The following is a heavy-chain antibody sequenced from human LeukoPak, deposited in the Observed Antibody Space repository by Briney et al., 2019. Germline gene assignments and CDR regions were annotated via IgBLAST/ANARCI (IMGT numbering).Heavy chain of an antibody. Sequence: QSGGSLRLSCAASGFTFSSYAMSWVRQAPGKGLEWVSAISGSGGSTYYADSMKGLFTISGDNSKNTLYLQMNSLRAEDTAVYYCAKGHHIVVVPAAMDYWGQGTLVTVSS. V-gene: IGHV3-23*01. CDR3: AKGHHIVVVPAAMDY. J-gene: IGHJ4*02. CDR1: GFTFSSYA. D-gene: IGHD2-2*01. CDR2: ISGSGGST.